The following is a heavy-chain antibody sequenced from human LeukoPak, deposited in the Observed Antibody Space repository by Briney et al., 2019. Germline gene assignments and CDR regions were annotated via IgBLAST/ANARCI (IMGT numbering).Heavy chain of an antibody. J-gene: IGHJ6*03. D-gene: IGHD2-2*01. V-gene: IGHV1-2*02. CDR2: INPNSGGT. Sequence: ASVKVSCKASGYTFTSYGISWVRQAPGQGLEWMGWINPNSGGTNYAQKFQGRVTMTRDTSISTAYMELSRLRSDDTAVYYCARRVVAAYYYMDVWGKGPRSPSP. CDR3: ARRVVAAYYYMDV. CDR1: GYTFTSYG.